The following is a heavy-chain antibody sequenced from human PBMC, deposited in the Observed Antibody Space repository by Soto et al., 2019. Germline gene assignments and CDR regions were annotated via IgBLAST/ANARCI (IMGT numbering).Heavy chain of an antibody. CDR1: GFRFSTYD. CDR2: MSGSGSGT. D-gene: IGHD3-16*01. CDR3: ARRVLLPLVKTHWYFDL. J-gene: IGHJ2*01. Sequence: DVQLLESGGGLVQPGGSLRLSCAASGFRFSTYDMSWVRQAPGKGLEWVSVMSGSGSGTYYADSVKGRFTISRDNSKNTLSLQMNSLRAEDTAVYYCARRVLLPLVKTHWYFDLWGRATPVTVSS. V-gene: IGHV3-23*01.